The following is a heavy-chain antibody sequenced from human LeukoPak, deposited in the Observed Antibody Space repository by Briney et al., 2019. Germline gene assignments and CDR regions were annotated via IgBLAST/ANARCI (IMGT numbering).Heavy chain of an antibody. V-gene: IGHV4-30-2*01. J-gene: IGHJ4*02. Sequence: SQTLSLTCGVSGDSSSSGSFAWSWIRQPPGKGLEWIGYIYRSGTTHYNPSLKSRVTISADRSKNQFSLRLSSMTAADTAVYYCARANYYYDSSGYYYNYYFDSWGQGALVTVSS. D-gene: IGHD3-22*01. CDR3: ARANYYYDSSGYYYNYYFDS. CDR2: IYRSGTT. CDR1: GDSSSSGSFA.